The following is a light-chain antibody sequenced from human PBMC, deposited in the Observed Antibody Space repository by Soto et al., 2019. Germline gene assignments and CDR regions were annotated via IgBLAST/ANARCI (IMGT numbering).Light chain of an antibody. CDR2: EAS. V-gene: IGKV1-27*01. CDR1: QGIRHY. CDR3: QNFDSAPQT. Sequence: DIQMPQSPSSLSASVGDRVTITCRASQGIRHYLAWYQQKPGKVPKLLIYEASNLQSGVPSRFRGGGSGTEFTLTTSSLKPEDVETYYCQNFDSAPQTFGQGTKVDIK. J-gene: IGKJ1*01.